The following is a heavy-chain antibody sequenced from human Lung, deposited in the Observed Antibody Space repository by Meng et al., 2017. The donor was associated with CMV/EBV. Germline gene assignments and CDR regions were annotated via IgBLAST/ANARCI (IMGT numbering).Heavy chain of an antibody. CDR2: INPHSGGT. Sequence: QVQLVQSGAEVXXXXXSVKVSXXXSGYXXXGYQIQWVRQAPGQGLEWMGWINPHSGGTAYAQKFQGRVTMTSATSISTAYMELTSLRSDDTAIYYCARQGNKDYYYGSGNYYNNWFDPWGQGTLVTVSS. D-gene: IGHD3-10*01. CDR1: GYXXXGYQ. CDR3: ARQGNKDYYYGSGNYYNNWFDP. J-gene: IGHJ5*02. V-gene: IGHV1-2*02.